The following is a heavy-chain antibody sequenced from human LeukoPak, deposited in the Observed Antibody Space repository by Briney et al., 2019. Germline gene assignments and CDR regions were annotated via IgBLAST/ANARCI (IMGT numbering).Heavy chain of an antibody. J-gene: IGHJ6*03. D-gene: IGHD6-19*01. V-gene: IGHV4-39*07. CDR1: GGSISSSSYY. Sequence: SETLSLTGTVSGGSISSSSYYWGWIRQPPGKGLEWIGCIYYSGSTNYNPSLKSRVTISVDTSKNQFSLKLSSVTAADTAVYYCARVVARTCVGYYYYYYMDVWGKGTTVTISS. CDR2: IYYSGST. CDR3: ARVVARTCVGYYYYYYMDV.